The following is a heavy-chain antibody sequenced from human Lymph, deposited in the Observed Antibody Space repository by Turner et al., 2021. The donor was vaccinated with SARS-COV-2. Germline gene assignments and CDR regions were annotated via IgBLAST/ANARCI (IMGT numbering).Heavy chain of an antibody. V-gene: IGHV1-69*10. Sequence: QVQLVQSGAEVKKPGSSVEVSCKASGGTFSSYAISWVRQAPGQGLEWMGGIIPMLDIANNAQKFQGIVTITADKATSTAYMELSSLRSEDTAVYYCARDVTGPLGYWGQGTLVTVSS. CDR1: GGTFSSYA. D-gene: IGHD1-20*01. J-gene: IGHJ4*02. CDR3: ARDVTGPLGY. CDR2: IIPMLDIA.